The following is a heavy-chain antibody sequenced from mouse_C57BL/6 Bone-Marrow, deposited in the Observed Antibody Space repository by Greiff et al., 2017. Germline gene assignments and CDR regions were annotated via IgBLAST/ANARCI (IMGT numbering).Heavy chain of an antibody. CDR1: GYTFPSSG. D-gene: IGHD2-5*01. V-gene: IGHV1-81*01. CDR3: ARSIYYSNSSVAY. CDR2: IYPRSGNT. Sequence: VQLQQSGAELARPGASVKLSCKASGYTFPSSGISWVKQRTGQGLEWIGEIYPRSGNTYSTEKFKGKATLPADKSSSTAYMELRSLTSDDAAVDFCARSIYYSNSSVAYGGQGTLGTVSA. J-gene: IGHJ3*01.